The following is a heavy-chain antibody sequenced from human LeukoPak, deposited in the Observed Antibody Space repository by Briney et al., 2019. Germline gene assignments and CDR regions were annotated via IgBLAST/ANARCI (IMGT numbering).Heavy chain of an antibody. V-gene: IGHV3-33*01. Sequence: GGSVRLSCAASGFIFSSYGMHWVRQAPGKGLEWVAVIWYDGSNKYYADSVKGRFTTSRDYSKNTVYLQMNSLRAEDTAVYYCARDGRDIAVPFTFFDSWGQGILVIVSS. CDR1: GFIFSSYG. D-gene: IGHD6-19*01. J-gene: IGHJ4*02. CDR3: ARDGRDIAVPFTFFDS. CDR2: IWYDGSNK.